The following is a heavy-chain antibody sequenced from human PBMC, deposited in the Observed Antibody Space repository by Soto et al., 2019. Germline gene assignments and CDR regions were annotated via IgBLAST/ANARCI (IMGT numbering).Heavy chain of an antibody. CDR2: IYYSGST. CDR3: ARHSPPFFYGSGPWDV. CDR1: GGSISSGGYY. D-gene: IGHD3-10*01. Sequence: SETLSLTCPVSGGSISSGGYYWSWIRQHPGKGLEWIGYIYYSGSTNYNPSLKGRVTISIDTSKNQFSLKLTSLIAADTAVYYCARHSPPFFYGSGPWDVWGQGTTVTVSS. J-gene: IGHJ6*02. V-gene: IGHV4-61*08.